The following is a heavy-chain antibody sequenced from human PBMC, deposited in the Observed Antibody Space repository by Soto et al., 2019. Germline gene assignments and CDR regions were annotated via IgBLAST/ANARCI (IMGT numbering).Heavy chain of an antibody. Sequence: EVQLMESGGGLVQPGESLRLSCAASGFTFINYWMHWVRQAPGKGLEWVSRVNSDGSGTSYADSVKGRFTISRDNAKKTVHLQMNSLRAGDTAVYYCTTVFAFWGQGTLVTGS. CDR2: VNSDGSGT. D-gene: IGHD4-4*01. CDR3: TTVFAF. V-gene: IGHV3-74*01. J-gene: IGHJ4*02. CDR1: GFTFINYW.